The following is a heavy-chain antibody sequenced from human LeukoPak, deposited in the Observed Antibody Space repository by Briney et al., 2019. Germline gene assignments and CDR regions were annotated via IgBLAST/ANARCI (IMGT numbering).Heavy chain of an antibody. J-gene: IGHJ4*02. D-gene: IGHD3-10*01. CDR2: IIHSGST. CDR3: ARDIGSGAGDY. Sequence: MSSETLSLTCTVYGGSFSDYFWSWIRQPPGKGLGWIGKIIHSGSTNYNPSLKSRVTISVDTSKNQFSLKLSSVTAADTAVYYCARDIGSGAGDYWGQGTLVTVSS. V-gene: IGHV4-34*12. CDR1: GGSFSDYF.